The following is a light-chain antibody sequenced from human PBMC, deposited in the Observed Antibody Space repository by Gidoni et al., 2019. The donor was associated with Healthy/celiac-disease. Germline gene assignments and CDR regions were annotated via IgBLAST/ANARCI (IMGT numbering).Light chain of an antibody. CDR3: CSYAGSYTYV. V-gene: IGLV2-11*01. Sequence: QSALTQPRSVSVSPGQSVTLSCTGPSRDVGGYNYVSCYQQHPGKAPKLMIYDVSKRPSGVPDRFSGSKSGNTASLTISGLQAEDEADYYCCSYAGSYTYVFGTGTKVTVL. CDR2: DVS. CDR1: SRDVGGYNY. J-gene: IGLJ1*01.